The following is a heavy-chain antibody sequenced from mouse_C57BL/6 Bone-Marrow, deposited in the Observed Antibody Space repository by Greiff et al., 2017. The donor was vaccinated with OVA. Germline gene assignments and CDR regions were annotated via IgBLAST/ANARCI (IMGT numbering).Heavy chain of an antibody. Sequence: DVKLVESGGGLVKPGGSLKLSCAASGFTFSSYTMSWVRQTPEKRLEWVATISGGGGNTYYTASVKGRFTISRDNAKNTLYLQMSSLRSEDTALYYCARQEDYYGSSYGYFDVWGTGTTVTVSS. CDR1: GFTFSSYT. CDR2: ISGGGGNT. D-gene: IGHD1-1*01. V-gene: IGHV5-9*01. J-gene: IGHJ1*03. CDR3: ARQEDYYGSSYGYFDV.